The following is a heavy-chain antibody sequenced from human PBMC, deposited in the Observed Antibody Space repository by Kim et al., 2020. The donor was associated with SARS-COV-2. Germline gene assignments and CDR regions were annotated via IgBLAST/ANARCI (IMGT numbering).Heavy chain of an antibody. V-gene: IGHV4-34*01. J-gene: IGHJ4*02. CDR3: ARDGRPFDY. Sequence: RGSPTYNPSHKSRFTISVATSQNQVSLRLSYVTAADTAVYYCARDGRPFDYWGRGTLVTVSS. CDR2: RGSP. D-gene: IGHD2-15*01.